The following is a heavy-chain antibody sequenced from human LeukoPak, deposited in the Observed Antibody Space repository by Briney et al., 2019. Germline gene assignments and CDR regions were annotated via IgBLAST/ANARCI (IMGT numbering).Heavy chain of an antibody. V-gene: IGHV4-4*02. J-gene: IGHJ3*02. CDR2: IYHRGRT. Sequence: SETLSLTCAVSGGSISSSNWWSWVRQPPGKGLEWIGEIYHRGRTNYNPSLKSRVTLSVDKSKNQFSLKLSSVTAADTAVYYCARDWDNQNAFDIWGQGTMVTVSS. D-gene: IGHD1-26*01. CDR3: ARDWDNQNAFDI. CDR1: GGSISSSNW.